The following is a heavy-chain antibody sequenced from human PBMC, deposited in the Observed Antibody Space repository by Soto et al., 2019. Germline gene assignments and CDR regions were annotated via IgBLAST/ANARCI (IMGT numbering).Heavy chain of an antibody. CDR1: GFTFSSYG. Sequence: PGGSLRLSCAASGFTFSSYGMHWVRQAPGKGLEWVAVIWYDGSNKYYADSVKGRFTISRDNSKNTLYLQMNSLRAEDTAVYYCARDAVKISASSGYPANWGQGTLVTVSS. CDR2: IWYDGSNK. D-gene: IGHD3-22*01. J-gene: IGHJ4*02. CDR3: ARDAVKISASSGYPAN. V-gene: IGHV3-33*01.